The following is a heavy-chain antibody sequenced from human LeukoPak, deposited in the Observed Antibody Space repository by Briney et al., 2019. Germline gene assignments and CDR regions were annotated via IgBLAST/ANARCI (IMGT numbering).Heavy chain of an antibody. CDR3: ANNGGVAVAGSFDN. V-gene: IGHV3-21*04. CDR2: ITSSSTYI. J-gene: IGHJ4*02. CDR1: GFTFSTYS. Sequence: KSGGSLRLSCAASGFTFSTYSMNWVRQAPGKGLEWVSSITSSSTYIYYADSVKGRFTISRDNAKNSLYLQMNSLRAEDTAVYYCANNGGVAVAGSFDNWGQGTLVTVSS. D-gene: IGHD6-19*01.